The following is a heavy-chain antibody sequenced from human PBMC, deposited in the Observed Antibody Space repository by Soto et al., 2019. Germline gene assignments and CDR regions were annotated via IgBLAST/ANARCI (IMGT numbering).Heavy chain of an antibody. CDR1: GGTFSSYA. Sequence: QVQLVQSGAEVKKPGSSVKVSCKASGGTFSSYAISWVRQAPGQGLEWIGGIIPIFGTANYAQKFKGRVTNTADESTSPAYMELSSMRSEDTAVYYCARVRPGWIQLWLTAFDIRGQGTMVTVSS. J-gene: IGHJ3*02. CDR2: IIPIFGTA. CDR3: ARVRPGWIQLWLTAFDI. V-gene: IGHV1-69*01. D-gene: IGHD5-18*01.